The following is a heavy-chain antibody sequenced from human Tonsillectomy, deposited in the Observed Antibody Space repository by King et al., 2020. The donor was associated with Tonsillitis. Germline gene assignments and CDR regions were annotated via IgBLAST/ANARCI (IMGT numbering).Heavy chain of an antibody. CDR1: GGSISSGDYN. CDR3: ARAPYGGLWTFDI. J-gene: IGHJ3*02. D-gene: IGHD4-23*01. CDR2: IYYNRDT. Sequence: VQLQESGPGLVKPSQTLSLTCTVSGGSISSGDYNWSWIRQPSGKGLEWMGYIYYNRDTYYNPSLRGRVTISVDTSKNQLSLKLNSVTAADTAMYYCARAPYGGLWTFDIWGQGTMVTVSS. V-gene: IGHV4-30-4*01.